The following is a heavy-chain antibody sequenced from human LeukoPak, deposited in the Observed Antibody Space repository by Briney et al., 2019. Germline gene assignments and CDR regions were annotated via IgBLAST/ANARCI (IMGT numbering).Heavy chain of an antibody. CDR1: GGSISSSSYY. J-gene: IGHJ4*02. D-gene: IGHD5/OR15-5a*01. Sequence: SETLSLTCTVSGGSISSSSYYWGWIRQPPGKGLEWIGSIYYSGSTYYNPSLKSRVTISVDTSKNQFSLKLSSVTAADTAVYYCARHLYPTQEDYFDYWGQETLVTVSS. V-gene: IGHV4-39*01. CDR2: IYYSGST. CDR3: ARHLYPTQEDYFDY.